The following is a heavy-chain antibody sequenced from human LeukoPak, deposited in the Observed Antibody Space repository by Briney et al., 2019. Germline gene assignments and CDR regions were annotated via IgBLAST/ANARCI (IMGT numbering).Heavy chain of an antibody. CDR3: ARPDSWYVSSLSFDY. V-gene: IGHV5-51*01. J-gene: IGHJ4*02. Sequence: GESLKISSKGSGYSFTSYWIGWVRQMPGKGLEWMRIIYPGDSDTRYSPSFQGQVTISADKSISTAYLQWSSLKASDTAMYYCARPDSWYVSSLSFDYWGQGTLVTVSS. CDR2: IYPGDSDT. D-gene: IGHD6-13*01. CDR1: GYSFTSYW.